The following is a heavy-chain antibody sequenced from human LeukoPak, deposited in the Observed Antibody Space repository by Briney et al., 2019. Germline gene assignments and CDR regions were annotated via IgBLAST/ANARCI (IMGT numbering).Heavy chain of an antibody. D-gene: IGHD3-10*01. V-gene: IGHV3-23*01. Sequence: GGSLRLSCAASGFTLSSYAMNWVRQAPGKGLEWISGISGSGGGTYYADSVEGRFTISRDNSNNTLYLQMNSLRAEDTAVYYCVRGGSQPITMHVFDFWGQGTLVSVSS. CDR1: GFTLSSYA. CDR3: VRGGSQPITMHVFDF. J-gene: IGHJ4*02. CDR2: ISGSGGGT.